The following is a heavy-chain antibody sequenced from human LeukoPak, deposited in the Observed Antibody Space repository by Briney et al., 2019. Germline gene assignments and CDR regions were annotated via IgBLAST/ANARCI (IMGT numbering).Heavy chain of an antibody. CDR1: GYTFTNYA. D-gene: IGHD2-2*01. CDR2: INTDTGNP. CDR3: ARTLFGDQYQLLHNWFDP. Sequence: ASVNVSCKASGYTFTNYAMNWVRQAPGQGLEWMGWINTDTGNPTYAQGFTRRLVFSLDTSASTAYLQISSLKAEDTAVYYCARTLFGDQYQLLHNWFDPWGQGTLVTVSS. J-gene: IGHJ5*02. V-gene: IGHV7-4-1*02.